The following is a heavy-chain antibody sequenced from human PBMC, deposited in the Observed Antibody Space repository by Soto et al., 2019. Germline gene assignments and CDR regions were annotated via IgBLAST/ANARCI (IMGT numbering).Heavy chain of an antibody. D-gene: IGHD6-19*01. CDR2: IIHIFGTA. V-gene: IGHV1-69*06. J-gene: IGHJ6*02. CDR1: GVTFSSYA. Sequence: ASVKVSCKASGVTFSSYAISWVRQARGRGLEWMGGIIHIFGTANYEQKFQGRVTITADKSTSTAYMELSGLRSEDTAVYYCERDASSGWWRSYYYYGMDVWGQGTTVTVSS. CDR3: ERDASSGWWRSYYYYGMDV.